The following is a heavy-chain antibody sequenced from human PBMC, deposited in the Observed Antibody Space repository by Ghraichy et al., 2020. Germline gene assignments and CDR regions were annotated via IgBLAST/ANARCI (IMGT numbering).Heavy chain of an antibody. CDR1: GFTFDDYT. CDR3: AKGGDPHHGMDV. Sequence: GGSLRLSCAASGFTFDDYTMHWVRQAPGKGLEWVSLISWDGGSTYYADSVKGRFTISRDNSKNSLYLQMNSLRTEDTALYYCAKGGDPHHGMDVWGQGTTVTVSS. V-gene: IGHV3-43*01. CDR2: ISWDGGST. J-gene: IGHJ6*02. D-gene: IGHD3-16*01.